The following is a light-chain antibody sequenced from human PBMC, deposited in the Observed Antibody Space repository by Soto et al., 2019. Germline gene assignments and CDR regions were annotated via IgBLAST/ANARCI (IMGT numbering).Light chain of an antibody. CDR3: QQYAAQSPWT. J-gene: IGKJ1*01. CDR2: KGS. Sequence: DVQMTQSPSTLSASVGDKVTITCRASQSIRSTWLAWFQQRPGKAPNVLIYKGSTVASGVSSRSSGSGSGTEFTVTISSLQPDDFATYFCQQYAAQSPWTVGQGTRVE. CDR1: QSIRSTW. V-gene: IGKV1-5*03.